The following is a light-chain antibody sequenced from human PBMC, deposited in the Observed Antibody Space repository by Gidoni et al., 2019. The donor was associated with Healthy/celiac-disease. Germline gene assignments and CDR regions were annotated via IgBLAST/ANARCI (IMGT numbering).Light chain of an antibody. CDR3: AAWDDSLSVHWV. J-gene: IGLJ3*02. Sequence: QSVLPQPPSASGTPGPRVNISCSGRSPNIGSTYVYWYQQLPGTAIKLLIYSNKQRPSGFPDRFSGSKSGTSASLAISGLRSEDEADYYCAAWDDSLSVHWVFGGGTKLTVL. V-gene: IGLV1-47*02. CDR1: SPNIGSTY. CDR2: SNK.